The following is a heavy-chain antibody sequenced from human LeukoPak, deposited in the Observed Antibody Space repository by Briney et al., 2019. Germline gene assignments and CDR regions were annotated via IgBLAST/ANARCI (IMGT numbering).Heavy chain of an antibody. CDR2: IIPIFGTA. V-gene: IGHV1-69*13. D-gene: IGHD6-19*01. Sequence: GASVKVSCKASGGTFSSYAISWVRQAPGQGLEWMGGIIPIFGTANYAQKFQGRVTITADESTSTAYMELSSLRSEDTAVYYCARVPRTIYSSRENWFDPWGQGTLVTVSS. CDR1: GGTFSSYA. CDR3: ARVPRTIYSSRENWFDP. J-gene: IGHJ5*02.